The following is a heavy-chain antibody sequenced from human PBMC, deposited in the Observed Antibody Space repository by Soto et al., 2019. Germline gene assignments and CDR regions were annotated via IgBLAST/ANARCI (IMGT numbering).Heavy chain of an antibody. D-gene: IGHD4-17*01. CDR3: AKVSVTRSIHFDY. V-gene: IGHV3-23*01. J-gene: IGHJ4*02. CDR2: ISGSGVST. CDR1: GFTFSSYS. Sequence: GGSLRLSCAASGFTFSSYSMSWVRQAPWKGLEWVSAISGSGVSTYYAASVKGRFTISRDNSKNTLYLQMNSLRAEDTAVYYCAKVSVTRSIHFDYSGRGTLVTVCS.